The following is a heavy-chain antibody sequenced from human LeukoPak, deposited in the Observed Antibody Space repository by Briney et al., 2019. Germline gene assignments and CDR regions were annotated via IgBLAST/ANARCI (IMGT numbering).Heavy chain of an antibody. J-gene: IGHJ4*02. Sequence: PGGSLRLSCAASGFIFSDSAMRWVRQTSGKGLEWVGRIRSKANSYATTYAASVKGRFTISRDDSENTAYLQMNSLKTEDTAVYYCTSSIKSAFDHWGQGILVTVSS. CDR3: TSSIKSAFDH. D-gene: IGHD2-15*01. CDR1: GFIFSDSA. V-gene: IGHV3-73*01. CDR2: IRSKANSYAT.